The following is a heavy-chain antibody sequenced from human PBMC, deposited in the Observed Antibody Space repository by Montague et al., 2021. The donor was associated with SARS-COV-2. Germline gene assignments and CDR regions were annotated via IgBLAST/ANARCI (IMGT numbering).Heavy chain of an antibody. Sequence: SETLSLTCTVSGGSMSDQYWAWIRQPPGKGLEWLAYIYYSGGINSNASLKSRVSMSVDTSRNQFSPKLTSVTAADTAVYYCARAVSVRRAVNWFDPWGQGTLVTVSS. CDR3: ARAVSVRRAVNWFDP. CDR1: GGSMSDQY. V-gene: IGHV4-59*11. CDR2: IYYSGGI. D-gene: IGHD3-10*01. J-gene: IGHJ5*02.